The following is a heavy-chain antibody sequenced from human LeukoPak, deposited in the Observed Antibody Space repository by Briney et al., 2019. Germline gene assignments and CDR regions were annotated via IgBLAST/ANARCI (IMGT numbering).Heavy chain of an antibody. CDR2: ITTSSSYI. CDR1: GFTFSTYY. J-gene: IGHJ4*02. D-gene: IGHD3-9*01. Sequence: GGSLRLSCAASGFTFSTYYMNWVRQAPGKGLEWVSSITTSSSYIYYADSVKGRFTISRDNAKNSLYLQMNSLRAEDTAVYYCAKDPDYDILTGYFSYYFDYWGQGTLVTVSS. V-gene: IGHV3-21*04. CDR3: AKDPDYDILTGYFSYYFDY.